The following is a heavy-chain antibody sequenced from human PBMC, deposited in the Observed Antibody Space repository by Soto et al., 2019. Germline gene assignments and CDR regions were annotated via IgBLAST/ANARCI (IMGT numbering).Heavy chain of an antibody. J-gene: IGHJ4*02. Sequence: PGGSLRLSCVASGFTFSSYGMTWVRQAPGKGLEWVSVIDTGGGNTYYADSVKGRFTISRDNSENMVYLQINSLRAEGTAVYYCAKRDFMDFDYWGLGTLVTVSS. CDR2: IDTGGGNT. V-gene: IGHV3-23*01. CDR1: GFTFSSYG. CDR3: AKRDFMDFDY.